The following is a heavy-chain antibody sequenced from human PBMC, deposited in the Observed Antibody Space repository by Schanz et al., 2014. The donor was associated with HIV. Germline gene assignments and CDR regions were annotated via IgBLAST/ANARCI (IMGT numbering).Heavy chain of an antibody. CDR3: ARDAEGSWKWGYFDY. Sequence: VQLVESGGGLVKPGGSLRLSCVGSRLTFSGYSLNWVRQAPGKGLEWVAVIWFDGSNKYYADSVKGRFTISRDNSKNTRYLQMNSLRAEDTAVYYCARDAEGSWKWGYFDYGGQGILVTVSS. J-gene: IGHJ4*02. V-gene: IGHV3-33*08. D-gene: IGHD6-13*01. CDR2: IWFDGSNK. CDR1: RLTFSGYS.